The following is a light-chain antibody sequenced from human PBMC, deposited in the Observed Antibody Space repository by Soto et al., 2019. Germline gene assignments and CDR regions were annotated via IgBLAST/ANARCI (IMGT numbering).Light chain of an antibody. Sequence: QSVLTQPPSVSGAPGQRVTISCTGSSSNIGAGYDVHWYQQRPGTAPKLLIYGNKNRPSGVPDRFSGSKSGTSASLAITGLQAEDEANYYCCAYADTFYVFGTGTKVTVL. V-gene: IGLV1-40*01. J-gene: IGLJ1*01. CDR1: SSNIGAGYD. CDR2: GNK. CDR3: CAYADTFYV.